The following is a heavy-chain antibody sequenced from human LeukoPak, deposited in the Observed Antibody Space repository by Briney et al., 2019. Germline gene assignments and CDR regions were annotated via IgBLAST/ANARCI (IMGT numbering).Heavy chain of an antibody. J-gene: IGHJ4*02. Sequence: GGSLRLSCVVSGFDLSDYYMSWIRQVPGKGLEWISYISSSGGNIYFADSVKGRFTMSRDNARGSLYLQMNSLRADDTAIYYCARRRDYFDYWGQGTLVTVSS. V-gene: IGHV3-11*01. CDR3: ARRRDYFDY. CDR1: GFDLSDYY. CDR2: ISSSGGNI.